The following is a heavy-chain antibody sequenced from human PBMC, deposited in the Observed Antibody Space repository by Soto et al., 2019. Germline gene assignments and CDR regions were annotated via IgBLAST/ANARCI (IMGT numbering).Heavy chain of an antibody. J-gene: IGHJ4*02. V-gene: IGHV1-18*01. CDR2: ISASNGNT. CDR1: GYTFTSYG. Sequence: QVQLVQSGAEVKKPGASVKVSCKASGYTFTSYGISWVRQAPGQGLERMGWISASNGNTNYAQKLQGRVTMTTDTSTSTAYMELRSLRSDDTAVYYCARARGDFWSGYNPNFDYWGQGTLVTVSS. CDR3: ARARGDFWSGYNPNFDY. D-gene: IGHD3-3*01.